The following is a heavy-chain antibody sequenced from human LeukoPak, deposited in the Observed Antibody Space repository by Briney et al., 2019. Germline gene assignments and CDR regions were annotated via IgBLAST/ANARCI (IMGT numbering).Heavy chain of an antibody. D-gene: IGHD5-18*01. CDR2: ISPYNGIT. V-gene: IGHV1-18*01. CDR3: AFQRAYSWSWFDP. Sequence: ASVKVSCTASGYTFTTYAITWVRQAPGQGLEWMGWISPYNGITNYAQNLQGRVTMTTDTSTSTAYMELRSLRSDDTAVYYCAFQRAYSWSWFDPWGQGTLVTVSS. CDR1: GYTFTTYA. J-gene: IGHJ5*02.